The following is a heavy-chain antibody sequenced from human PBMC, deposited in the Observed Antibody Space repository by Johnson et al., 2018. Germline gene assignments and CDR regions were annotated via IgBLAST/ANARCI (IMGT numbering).Heavy chain of an antibody. CDR1: GDSISSYY. CDR3: ARESPGYRDGSGFDY. V-gene: IGHV4-59*01. Sequence: QVQLQESGPGLVKPSETLSLTCIVSGDSISSYYWSWIRQPPGKTLEWIGYIYYSGSTNYNPSLKSRVTISVDTSKNQFSLKLSSVTAADTAVYFCARESPGYRDGSGFDYWGQGTLVTGPS. CDR2: IYYSGST. J-gene: IGHJ4*02. D-gene: IGHD5-24*01.